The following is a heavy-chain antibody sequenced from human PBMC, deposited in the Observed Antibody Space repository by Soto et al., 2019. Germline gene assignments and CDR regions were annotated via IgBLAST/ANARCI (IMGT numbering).Heavy chain of an antibody. CDR1: GDSISIYY. CDR3: ARGGAAGVWFDP. Sequence: WETLSLTCTVSGDSISIYYWSWIRQPPGKGLEWIGYIHYTGNTNYNPSLKSRVTISVDTSKNQFSLNLASVTAADTALYYCARGGAAGVWFDPWGQGTLVTVSS. CDR2: IHYTGNT. V-gene: IGHV4-59*01. J-gene: IGHJ5*02. D-gene: IGHD6-13*01.